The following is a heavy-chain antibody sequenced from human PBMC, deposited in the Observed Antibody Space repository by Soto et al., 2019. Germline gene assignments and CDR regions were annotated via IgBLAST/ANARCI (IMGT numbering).Heavy chain of an antibody. J-gene: IGHJ4*02. CDR1: GYTFTGYY. CDR3: ARAPRWYRNQKYLFDY. Sequence: SVKVSCKASGYTFTGYYMHWVRPAPGQGLEWMGWINPNSGGTNYAQKFQGWVTMTRDTSISTAYMELSRLRSDDMVVYFCARAPRWYRNQKYLFDYWGQGTLVTVSS. CDR2: INPNSGGT. V-gene: IGHV1-2*04. D-gene: IGHD6-13*01.